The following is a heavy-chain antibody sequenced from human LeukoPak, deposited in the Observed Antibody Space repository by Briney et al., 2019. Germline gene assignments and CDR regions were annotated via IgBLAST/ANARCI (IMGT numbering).Heavy chain of an antibody. D-gene: IGHD4-17*01. CDR2: IRSKAYGGTT. J-gene: IGHJ4*02. V-gene: IGHV3-49*03. CDR1: GFTFGDYA. CDR3: TRDLPSTVTYYFDY. Sequence: GGSLRLSCTASGFTFGDYAMSWFCQAPGKGLEWVGFIRSKAYGGTTEYAASVKGRFTISRDDSKSIAYLQMNSLKTEDTAVYYCTRDLPSTVTYYFDYWGQGTLVTVSS.